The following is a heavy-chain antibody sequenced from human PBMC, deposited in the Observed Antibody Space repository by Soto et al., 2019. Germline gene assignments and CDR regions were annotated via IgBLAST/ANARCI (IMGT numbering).Heavy chain of an antibody. J-gene: IGHJ6*02. V-gene: IGHV3-30*18. Sequence: PGGSLRLSCAASGFTFLSYGMHWVRQAPGKGLGWVAVISYDGDDKYTADSVRGRFTISRDNSKNTLYLQMNSLRVEDTAVYYCAKDHTTGPDYYYGMHVWGQGTTVTVSS. CDR3: AKDHTTGPDYYYGMHV. CDR1: GFTFLSYG. CDR2: ISYDGDDK.